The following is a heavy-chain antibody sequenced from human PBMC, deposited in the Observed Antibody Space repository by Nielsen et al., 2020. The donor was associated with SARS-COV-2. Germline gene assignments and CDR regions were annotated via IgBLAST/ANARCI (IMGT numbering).Heavy chain of an antibody. CDR3: AKVNYYDSSPFSLPAH. J-gene: IGHJ4*02. Sequence: GGSLRLSCAASGFTLTSYAMTWVRQAPGKGLAWVASISSSGAGTNYAPSARGRFTISRDTSKNTLHLQMDSLRAEDTAIYYYAKVNYYDSSPFSLPAHCGQGVLVIVSS. V-gene: IGHV3-23*01. CDR1: GFTLTSYA. CDR2: ISSSGAGT. D-gene: IGHD3-22*01.